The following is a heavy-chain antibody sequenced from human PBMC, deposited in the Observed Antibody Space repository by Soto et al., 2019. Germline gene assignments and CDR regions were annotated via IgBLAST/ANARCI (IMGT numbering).Heavy chain of an antibody. CDR2: IMPIFATP. CDR1: GGTFSSYR. J-gene: IGHJ4*02. CDR3: AREVSSSRLDS. V-gene: IGHV1-69*01. Sequence: QVQLEQSGAEVKKPGSSVKLSCKSSGGTFSSYRISWVRRAPGQGLEWMGGIMPIFATPKYAQKFQGRVTISADESTSTAYLEVRSLTSADTAVYYCAREVSSSRLDSWGQGTLVTVSS. D-gene: IGHD2-2*01.